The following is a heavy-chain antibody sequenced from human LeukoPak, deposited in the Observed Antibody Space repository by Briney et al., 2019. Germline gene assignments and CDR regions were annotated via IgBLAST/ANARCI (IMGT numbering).Heavy chain of an antibody. CDR1: GFTFSSYG. Sequence: GGSLRLSCAASGFTFSSYGMHWVRQAPGKGLEWVAVIWYDGSNKYYADSVKGRFTISRDNSKNTLYLQMNSLRAEDTAVYYCAKAANYDKPYYFDYWGQGTLVTVSS. CDR3: AKAANYDKPYYFDY. V-gene: IGHV3-33*06. D-gene: IGHD3-9*01. CDR2: IWYDGSNK. J-gene: IGHJ4*02.